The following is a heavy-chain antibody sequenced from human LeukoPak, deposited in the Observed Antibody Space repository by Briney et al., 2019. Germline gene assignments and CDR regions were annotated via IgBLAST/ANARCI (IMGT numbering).Heavy chain of an antibody. CDR3: ARGGNYDSSGSRAEYFRH. CDR1: GGSISSSTYY. CDR2: IYYSGRT. V-gene: IGHV4-39*01. Sequence: SETLSLTXTVSGGSISSSTYYWGWIRQPPGKGLEWIGSIYYSGRTYYNPSLKSRVTISVDTSKNQFSLKLSSVTAADTAVYYCARGGNYDSSGSRAEYFRHWGQGTPVTVSS. J-gene: IGHJ1*01. D-gene: IGHD3-22*01.